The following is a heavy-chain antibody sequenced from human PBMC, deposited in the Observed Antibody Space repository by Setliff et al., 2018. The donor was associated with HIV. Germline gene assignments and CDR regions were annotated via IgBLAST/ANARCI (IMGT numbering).Heavy chain of an antibody. Sequence: SETLSLTCAVHGGSFSGSYWSWIRQPPGKGLEWIGELNYVGVTNYNPSLKSRVTISLDKSKNHFSLELRSVTAADTAVYYCARVITMVWTTFDPWGQGTLVTVSS. J-gene: IGHJ5*02. CDR2: LNYVGVT. V-gene: IGHV4-34*01. D-gene: IGHD3-10*01. CDR3: ARVITMVWTTFDP. CDR1: GGSFSGSY.